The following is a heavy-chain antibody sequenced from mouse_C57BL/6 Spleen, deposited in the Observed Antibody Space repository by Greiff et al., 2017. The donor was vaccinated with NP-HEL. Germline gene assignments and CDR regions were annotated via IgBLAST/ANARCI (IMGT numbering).Heavy chain of an antibody. CDR1: GFTFSSYA. V-gene: IGHV5-4*03. CDR3: ARAPLYYGNAMDY. J-gene: IGHJ4*01. D-gene: IGHD1-1*01. CDR2: ISDGGSYT. Sequence: EVKLMESGGGLVKPGGSLKLSCAASGFTFSSYAMSWVRQTPEKRLEWVATISDGGSYTYYPDNVKGRFTISRDNAKNNLYLQMSHLKSEDTAMYYCARAPLYYGNAMDYWGQGTSVTVSS.